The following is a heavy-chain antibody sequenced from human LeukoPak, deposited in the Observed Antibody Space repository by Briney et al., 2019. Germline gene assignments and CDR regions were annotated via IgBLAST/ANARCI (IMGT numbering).Heavy chain of an antibody. D-gene: IGHD5-24*01. V-gene: IGHV3-66*01. Sequence: GGSLRLSCVASGFTGSSHYMSWVRQAPGKGLEWVSVIYRGDGTYYADSVKGRFTISRDNPRNTVYLQMNSLRVEDTAVYYCARDIGGTVEVATMNYWGRGTLVTVSS. CDR2: IYRGDGT. CDR3: ARDIGGTVEVATMNY. J-gene: IGHJ4*02. CDR1: GFTGSSHY.